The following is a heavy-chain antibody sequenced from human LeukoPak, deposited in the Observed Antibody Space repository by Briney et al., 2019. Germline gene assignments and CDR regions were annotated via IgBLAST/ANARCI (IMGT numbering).Heavy chain of an antibody. Sequence: GSLRLSCAASGFTFSSYSMNWVRQAPGKGLEWVSSISSSSSYIYYADSVKGRFTISRDNAKNSLYLQMNSLRAEDTAVYYCARGDFWSGYYVPNVAFDIWGQGTMVTVSS. J-gene: IGHJ3*02. CDR3: ARGDFWSGYYVPNVAFDI. V-gene: IGHV3-21*01. CDR1: GFTFSSYS. CDR2: ISSSSSYI. D-gene: IGHD3-3*01.